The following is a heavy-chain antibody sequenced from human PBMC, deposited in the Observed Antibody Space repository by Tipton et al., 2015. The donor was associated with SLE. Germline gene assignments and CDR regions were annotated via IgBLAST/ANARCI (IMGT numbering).Heavy chain of an antibody. Sequence: LRLSCAVYGGSFSGYYWSWIRQPPGKGLEWIGEINHSGSTNYNPSLKSRVTISVDTSKNQFSLKLSSVTAADTAVYYCARVEGSSWPYYYYYMDVWGKGTTVTVSS. CDR1: GGSFSGYY. V-gene: IGHV4-34*01. D-gene: IGHD6-13*01. CDR2: INHSGST. CDR3: ARVEGSSWPYYYYYMDV. J-gene: IGHJ6*03.